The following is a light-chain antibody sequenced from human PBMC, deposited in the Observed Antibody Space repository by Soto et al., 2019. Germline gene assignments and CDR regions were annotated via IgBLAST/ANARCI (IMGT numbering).Light chain of an antibody. J-gene: IGKJ2*01. CDR2: MGS. CDR3: MEALQVLYT. V-gene: IGKV2-28*01. CDR1: QSLLHSNGYDY. Sequence: IVMTQSPLSLPVTPGEPASITCRSSQSLLHSNGYDYLDWYLQKPGQSPQLLIHMGSSRASGVPDRFSGSGSGTDFTLKTSRLEAEDVGVYFCMEALQVLYTFGQGTKLEIK.